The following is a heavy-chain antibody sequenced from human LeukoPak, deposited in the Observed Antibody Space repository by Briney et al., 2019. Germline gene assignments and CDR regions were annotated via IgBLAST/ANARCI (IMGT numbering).Heavy chain of an antibody. J-gene: IGHJ3*01. CDR1: GFTFSMYW. CDR2: INRQATEK. V-gene: IGHV3-7*01. Sequence: GGSLRLSCAASGFTFSMYWMIWVRQAPGKGLEWVGNINRQATEKYYGDSVKGRFTISRDNYENLLYLQMDSLRVEDTAVYYCARSVQAYLYKGFDVWGRGTKVTVSS. CDR3: ARSVQAYLYKGFDV. D-gene: IGHD1-14*01.